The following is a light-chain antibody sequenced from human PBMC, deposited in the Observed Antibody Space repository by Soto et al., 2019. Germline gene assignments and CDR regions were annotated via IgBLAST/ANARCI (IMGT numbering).Light chain of an antibody. J-gene: IGKJ5*01. CDR1: QSVSSN. CDR3: QQRSNWPRRIT. V-gene: IGKV3-11*01. CDR2: DAS. Sequence: DIVMTQSPATLSVSPGERATLSCRASQSVSSNLAWYQQKPGQAPRLLIYDASNRATGIPARFSGSGSGTDFTLTISSLEPEDFAVYYCQQRSNWPRRITFGQGTRLEI.